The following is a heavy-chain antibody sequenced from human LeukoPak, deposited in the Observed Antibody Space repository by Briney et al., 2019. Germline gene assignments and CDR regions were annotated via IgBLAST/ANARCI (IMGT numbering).Heavy chain of an antibody. J-gene: IGHJ4*02. D-gene: IGHD2-15*01. CDR2: ITSSGNT. CDR3: AKYCSGGNCYSGLY. V-gene: IGHV3-23*01. Sequence: PGGSLRLSCAASGFIFSNYAMTWVRQAPGKGLQWASTITSSGNTHYADSVKGRFTISRDNSKNTLYLQMNSLRAEDTALYYCAKYCSGGNCYSGLYWGQGTLVTVLS. CDR1: GFIFSNYA.